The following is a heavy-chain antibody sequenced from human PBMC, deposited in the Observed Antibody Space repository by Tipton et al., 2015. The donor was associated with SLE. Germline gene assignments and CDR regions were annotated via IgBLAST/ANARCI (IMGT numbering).Heavy chain of an antibody. V-gene: IGHV4-39*07. Sequence: LRLSCTVSGGSISSSSYYWGWIRQPPGKGLEWIGNIYYPGNTFYNPSLKSRVTISLDTSKNQFSLKLSSVTAADTAVYYCARDEYRYDTTGYHLLGHFDFWGQGTLVTVSS. D-gene: IGHD3-22*01. J-gene: IGHJ4*02. CDR1: GGSISSSSYY. CDR2: IYYPGNT. CDR3: ARDEYRYDTTGYHLLGHFDF.